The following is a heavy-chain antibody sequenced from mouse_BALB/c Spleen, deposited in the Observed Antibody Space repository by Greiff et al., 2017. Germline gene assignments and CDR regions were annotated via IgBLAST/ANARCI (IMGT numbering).Heavy chain of an antibody. J-gene: IGHJ4*01. Sequence: VHLQQSAAELARPGASVKMSCTASGYTFTSYTMHWVQQRPGQGLEWIGYINPSSGYTEYNQKFKDKTTLTADKSSSTAYMQLSSLTSEDSAVDYCEKCYGSSNVYAMDYWGQGTSVTVSS. CDR1: GYTFTSYT. CDR3: EKCYGSSNVYAMDY. V-gene: IGHV1-4*02. D-gene: IGHD1-1*01. CDR2: INPSSGYT.